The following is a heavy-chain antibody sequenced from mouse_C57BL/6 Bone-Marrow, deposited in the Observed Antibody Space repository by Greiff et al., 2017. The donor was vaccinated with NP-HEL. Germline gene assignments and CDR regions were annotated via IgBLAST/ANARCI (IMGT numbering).Heavy chain of an antibody. CDR1: GFTFSSYA. CDR2: ISDGGSYT. Sequence: EVKVVESGGGLVKPGGSLKLSCAASGFTFSSYAMSWVRQTPEKRLEWVATISDGGSYTYYPDNVKGRFTISRDNAKNNLYLQMSHLKSEDTAMYYCAREAVNYLDYWGQGTTLTVSS. CDR3: AREAVNYLDY. V-gene: IGHV5-4*01. J-gene: IGHJ2*01. D-gene: IGHD1-1*01.